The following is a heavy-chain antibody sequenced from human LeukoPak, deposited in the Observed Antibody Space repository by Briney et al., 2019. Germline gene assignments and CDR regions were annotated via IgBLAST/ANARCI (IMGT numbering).Heavy chain of an antibody. CDR1: GYTFTSYD. CDR3: ARGFYCSGGSCYPDLYYYGMDV. Sequence: ASVKVSCKASGYTFTSYDINWVRQATGQGLEWMGWMNPNSGNTGCAQKFQGRVTMTRNTSISTAYMELSSLRSEDTAVYYCARGFYCSGGSCYPDLYYYGMDVWGQGTTVTVSS. CDR2: MNPNSGNT. J-gene: IGHJ6*02. D-gene: IGHD2-15*01. V-gene: IGHV1-8*01.